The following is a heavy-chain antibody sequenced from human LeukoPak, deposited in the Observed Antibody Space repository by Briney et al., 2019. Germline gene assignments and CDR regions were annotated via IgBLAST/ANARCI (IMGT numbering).Heavy chain of an antibody. CDR3: AAAYDSSDDAFDI. CDR2: IVVGSGNT. V-gene: IGHV1-58*02. D-gene: IGHD3-22*01. J-gene: IGHJ3*02. CDR1: GFTFTSSA. Sequence: SVKVSCKASGFTFTSSAMQWVRQARGQRLEWIGWIVVGSGNTNYAQKFQERVTTTRDVSTSTAYMELSSLRSEDTAVYYCAAAYDSSDDAFDIWGQGTMVTVSS.